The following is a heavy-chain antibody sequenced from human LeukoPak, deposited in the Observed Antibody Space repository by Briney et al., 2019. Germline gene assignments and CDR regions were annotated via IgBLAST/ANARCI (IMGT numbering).Heavy chain of an antibody. CDR1: GFTVSSNS. Sequence: GSLRLSCTVSGFTVSSNSMSWVRQAPGKGLEWVSFIYSDNTHYSDSVRGRFTISRDNSKNTLYLQMNSLRAEDTAVYYCARELGGIAVAGTFSYYYYMDVWGKGTTVTVSS. V-gene: IGHV3-53*01. J-gene: IGHJ6*03. CDR2: IYSDNT. D-gene: IGHD6-19*01. CDR3: ARELGGIAVAGTFSYYYYMDV.